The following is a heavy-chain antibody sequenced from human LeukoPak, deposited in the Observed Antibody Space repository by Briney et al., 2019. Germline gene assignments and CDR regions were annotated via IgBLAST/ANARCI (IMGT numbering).Heavy chain of an antibody. CDR1: GYTFTDYY. CDR3: ARDEIGGSNWFDP. Sequence: GASVKVSCKTSGYTFTDYYIHWVRQAPGQGLEWMGWINPKSGATDFAQKFQGRVIMTRDTSITTAYMDLIRLKSDDTAVYYCARDEIGGSNWFDPWGQGTLVTVSS. CDR2: INPKSGAT. V-gene: IGHV1-2*02. J-gene: IGHJ5*02. D-gene: IGHD3-10*01.